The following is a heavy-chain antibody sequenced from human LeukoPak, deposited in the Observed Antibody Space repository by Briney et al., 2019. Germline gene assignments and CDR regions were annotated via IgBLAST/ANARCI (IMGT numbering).Heavy chain of an antibody. J-gene: IGHJ6*03. Sequence: GGSLRLSCAASGLIFSSYAMSWVRQAPGKGLEWVSAITGSGGSTYYADSVKGRFTISRDNSKNTLFLQMNSLTAEDTAVYYCAKDPSSSYYFYMDVWGKGTTVTVSS. D-gene: IGHD3-16*02. CDR3: AKDPSSSYYFYMDV. CDR1: GLIFSSYA. CDR2: ITGSGGST. V-gene: IGHV3-23*01.